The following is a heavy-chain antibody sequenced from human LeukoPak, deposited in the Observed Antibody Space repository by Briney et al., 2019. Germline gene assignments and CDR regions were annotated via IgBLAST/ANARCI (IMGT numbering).Heavy chain of an antibody. CDR2: INHSGST. D-gene: IGHD3-10*01. J-gene: IGHJ4*02. CDR1: GGSFSGYY. CDR3: ARADYYGSGSYYGVFFDY. V-gene: IGHV4-34*01. Sequence: PSVTLSLTCAVYGGSFSGYYWSWTRQPPGKGLEWIGEINHSGSTNYNPSLKSRVTISVDTSKNQFSLKLSSVTAADTAVYYCARADYYGSGSYYGVFFDYWGRGTLVTVSS.